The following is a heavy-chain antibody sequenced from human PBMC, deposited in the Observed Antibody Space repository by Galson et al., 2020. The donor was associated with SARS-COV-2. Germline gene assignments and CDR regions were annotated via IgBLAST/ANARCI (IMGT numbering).Heavy chain of an antibody. CDR3: AKDTDWTIDY. CDR2: VNWDASTT. J-gene: IGHJ4*02. V-gene: IGHV3-43*01. Sequence: GGSLRLSCAASGFTFDDYSMHWVRQAPGKGLEWVSFVNWDASTTFYADSVKGRFTISRDNSKNSLYLQMSSLRSEDTALYYCAKDTDWTIDYWGQGTLVTVSS. D-gene: IGHD1-1*01. CDR1: GFTFDDYS.